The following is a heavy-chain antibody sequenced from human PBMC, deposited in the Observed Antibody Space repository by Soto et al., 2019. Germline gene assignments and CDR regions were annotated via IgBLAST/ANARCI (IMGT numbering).Heavy chain of an antibody. V-gene: IGHV1-69*04. CDR1: GDTFRNHT. CDR3: PRVAEMGTVTKGYYYYMDV. CDR2: IIPMLGVA. Sequence: QVQLVQSGAEVKKPGSSVKVSCKASGDTFRNHTITWVRQAPGQGLEWMGRIIPMLGVANYAQKFQGRVTITADKSTSTAYMELSSLRSADTAVYYCPRVAEMGTVTKGYYYYMDVWGKGTTVTVSS. D-gene: IGHD4-17*01. J-gene: IGHJ6*03.